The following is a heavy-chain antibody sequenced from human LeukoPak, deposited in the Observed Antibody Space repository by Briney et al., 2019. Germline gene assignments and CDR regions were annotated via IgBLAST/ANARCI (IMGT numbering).Heavy chain of an antibody. CDR3: VRRDAYKGRAFDI. D-gene: IGHD1-1*01. J-gene: IGHJ3*02. Sequence: ALRLSCAASGFSFRDYYMSWLRQAPGKGLECVSYIGSGGSVIYYGESVKGRFTISRDNARNSLFLQMNNLRAEDTAVYYCVRRDAYKGRAFDIWGQGTMVTVSS. V-gene: IGHV3-11*01. CDR1: GFSFRDYY. CDR2: IGSGGSVI.